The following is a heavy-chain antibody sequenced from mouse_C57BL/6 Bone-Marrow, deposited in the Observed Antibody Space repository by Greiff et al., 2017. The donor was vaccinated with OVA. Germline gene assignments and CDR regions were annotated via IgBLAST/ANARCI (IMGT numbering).Heavy chain of an antibody. Sequence: QVQLQQSGPELVKPGASVKISCKASGYSFTSYYIHWVKQRPGQGLEWIGWIYPGSGNTKYNEKFKGKAKLTADTSSSTAYMQLSSLTSEDSAVYDCASYDYDCSAWFAYWGQGTLVTVSA. V-gene: IGHV1-66*01. CDR2: IYPGSGNT. D-gene: IGHD2-4*01. CDR1: GYSFTSYY. J-gene: IGHJ3*01. CDR3: ASYDYDCSAWFAY.